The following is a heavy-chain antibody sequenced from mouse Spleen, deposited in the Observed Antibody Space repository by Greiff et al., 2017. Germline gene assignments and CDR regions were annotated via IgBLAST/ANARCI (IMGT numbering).Heavy chain of an antibody. D-gene: IGHD1-1*01. Sequence: QVQLQQSGAELAKPGASVKMSCKASGYTFTSYWMHWVKQRPGQGLEWIGYINPSTGYTEYNQKFKDKATLTADKSSSTAYMQLSSLTSEDSAVYYCARTGSSSFDYWGQGTTLTVSS. CDR2: INPSTGYT. V-gene: IGHV1-7*01. J-gene: IGHJ2*01. CDR1: GYTFTSYW. CDR3: ARTGSSSFDY.